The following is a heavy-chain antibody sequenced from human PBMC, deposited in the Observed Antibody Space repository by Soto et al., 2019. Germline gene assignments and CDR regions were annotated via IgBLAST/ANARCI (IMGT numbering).Heavy chain of an antibody. V-gene: IGHV3-48*01. CDR2: ISSSSSTI. Sequence: EVQLVESGGGLVQPGGSLRLSCAASGFTFSSYSMNWVRQAQGKGLEWVSYISSSSSTIYYADSVKGLFTISRDNAKNSLYLQMNSLRXEXTAVYYCARAGTVLLWFGELSLPDYWGQGTLVTVSS. D-gene: IGHD3-10*01. J-gene: IGHJ4*02. CDR1: GFTFSSYS. CDR3: ARAGTVLLWFGELSLPDY.